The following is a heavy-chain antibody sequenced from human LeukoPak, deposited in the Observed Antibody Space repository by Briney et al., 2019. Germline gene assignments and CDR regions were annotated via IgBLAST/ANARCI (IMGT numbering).Heavy chain of an antibody. CDR1: GFTVSSSY. D-gene: IGHD6-13*01. CDR2: ISSAGTT. CDR3: ARDLEAANTYYFDY. Sequence: GGSLRLSCAASGFTVSSSYMSWVRQAPGKGLEWVSIISSAGTTYYADSVKGRFTISRDNSKNTVYLQVNSLRDEDTAAYYCARDLEAANTYYFDYWGQGTMVTVSS. J-gene: IGHJ4*02. V-gene: IGHV3-66*01.